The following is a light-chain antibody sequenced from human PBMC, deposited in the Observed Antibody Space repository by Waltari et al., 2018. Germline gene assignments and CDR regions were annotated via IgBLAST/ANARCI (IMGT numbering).Light chain of an antibody. CDR1: SLTNYY. V-gene: IGLV3-19*01. CDR2: GKN. Sequence: SSELTQDPPVSVALGQTVTITCQGDSLTNYYASWYQQKPGQAPVLVIYGKNNQPSGIPDRFSVSASGTTTSLTITGAQAEDEADYYCNSRDTSGYHWVFGGGTKLTVL. CDR3: NSRDTSGYHWV. J-gene: IGLJ3*02.